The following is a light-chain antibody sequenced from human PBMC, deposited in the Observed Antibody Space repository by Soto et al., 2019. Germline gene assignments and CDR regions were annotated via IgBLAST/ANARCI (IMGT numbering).Light chain of an antibody. CDR1: QSIRYW. Sequence: DIQMTQSPSTLSASVGARVTITCRASQSIRYWLAWYQQKPGKAPKLLIYDASTLESGVPTRFSGSGSGTVFTLTINILEPDDFAVYYCHQYGNSPQTFGQGTKVDIK. J-gene: IGKJ1*01. V-gene: IGKV1-5*01. CDR2: DAS. CDR3: HQYGNSPQT.